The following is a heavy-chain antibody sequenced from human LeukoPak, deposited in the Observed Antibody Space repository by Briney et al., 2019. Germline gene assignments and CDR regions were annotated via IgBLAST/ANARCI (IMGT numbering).Heavy chain of an antibody. D-gene: IGHD3-22*01. CDR1: DGCISSYY. CDR2: IHYGGST. Sequence: PSETLSLTCTISDGCISSYYWNWIRQSPGKGLEWIGHIHYGGSTHYNPSLQSRVSISIDTSKKHFSLNLRSVTAVDTAVYYCARWGHFDTSGYFVVDYWGQGTLVTVSS. J-gene: IGHJ4*02. V-gene: IGHV4-59*01. CDR3: ARWGHFDTSGYFVVDY.